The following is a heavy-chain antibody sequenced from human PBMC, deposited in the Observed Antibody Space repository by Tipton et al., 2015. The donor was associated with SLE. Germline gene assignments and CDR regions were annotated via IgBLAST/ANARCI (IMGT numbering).Heavy chain of an antibody. CDR2: ISAYNGDT. D-gene: IGHD2-15*01. CDR3: ARTGAAPYSYHYMDV. J-gene: IGHJ6*03. CDR1: GYTFNTHG. V-gene: IGHV1-18*01. Sequence: QLVQSGAEVKKPGASVKVSCKASGYTFNTHGVSWVRQAPGQGLEWMGWISAYNGDTTYAQNVQGRVTLSTDTSTDTAYMKVGSLTSDDTAVYYCARTGAAPYSYHYMDVWGKGTSVTVSS.